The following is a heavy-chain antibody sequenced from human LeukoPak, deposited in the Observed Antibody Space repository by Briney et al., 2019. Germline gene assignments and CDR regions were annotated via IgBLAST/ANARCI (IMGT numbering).Heavy chain of an antibody. CDR3: ARGYSSGWSDY. J-gene: IGHJ4*02. CDR2: IYYSGST. CDR1: GGSISSYY. Sequence: SETLSLTCTVSGGSISSYYWRWIRQPPGKGLEWIGYIYYSGSTNYNPSLKSRVTISVDTSKNQFSLKLSSVTAADTAVYYCARGYSSGWSDYWGQGTLVTVSS. D-gene: IGHD6-19*01. V-gene: IGHV4-59*01.